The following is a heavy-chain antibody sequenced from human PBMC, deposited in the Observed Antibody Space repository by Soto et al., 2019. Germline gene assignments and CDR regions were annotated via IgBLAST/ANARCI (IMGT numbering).Heavy chain of an antibody. V-gene: IGHV1-46*01. CDR3: ARGNPDIVVVVAATLGSTREFDY. CDR2: INPSGGST. D-gene: IGHD2-15*01. CDR1: GYTFTSYY. J-gene: IGHJ4*02. Sequence: GASVKVSCKASGYTFTSYYMHWVRQAPGQGLEWMGIINPSGGSTSYAQKFQGRVTMTRDTSTSTVYMELSSLRSEDTAVYYCARGNPDIVVVVAATLGSTREFDYWGQGTRVTVAS.